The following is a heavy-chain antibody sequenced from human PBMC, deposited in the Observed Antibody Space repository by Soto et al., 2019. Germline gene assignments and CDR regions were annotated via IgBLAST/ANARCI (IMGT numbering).Heavy chain of an antibody. J-gene: IGHJ6*03. CDR1: GGSISSYY. D-gene: IGHD4-17*01. Sequence: SETLSLTCTVSGGSISSYYWSWIRQPPGKGLEWIGYIYYSGSTNYNPSLKSRVTISVDTSKNQFSLKLSSVTAADTAVYYCARHASYGDYPDYYMDVWGKGTTVTVSS. CDR2: IYYSGST. CDR3: ARHASYGDYPDYYMDV. V-gene: IGHV4-59*08.